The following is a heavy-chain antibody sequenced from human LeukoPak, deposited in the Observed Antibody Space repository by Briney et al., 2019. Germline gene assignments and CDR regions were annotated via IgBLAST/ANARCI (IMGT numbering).Heavy chain of an antibody. CDR3: ARYTTGYYYYYMDV. Sequence: SETLSLTCTVSGGPISSSSYYWGWIRQPPGKGLEWIGRIYTSGSTNYNPSLKSRVTMSVDTSKNQFSLKLSSVTAADTAVYYCARYTTGYYYYYMDVWGKGTTVTVSS. V-gene: IGHV4-39*07. D-gene: IGHD1-26*01. CDR1: GGPISSSSYY. J-gene: IGHJ6*03. CDR2: IYTSGST.